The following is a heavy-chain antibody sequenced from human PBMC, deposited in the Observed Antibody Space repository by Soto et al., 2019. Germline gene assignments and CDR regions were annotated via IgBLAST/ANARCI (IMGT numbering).Heavy chain of an antibody. Sequence: QVQLVQSGAEVKKPGSSVKVSCQDSGGTFNTYSMFWVRQAPGQGLEWMGRIIPMLGVRNYAQRFQDRVTITEDKSTATVHMELSSLRSEDTALYYCTIGSWSGEVFDIWGQGTMVTVSS. J-gene: IGHJ3*02. CDR1: GGTFNTYS. V-gene: IGHV1-69*02. CDR2: IIPMLGVR. D-gene: IGHD2-21*01. CDR3: TIGSWSGEVFDI.